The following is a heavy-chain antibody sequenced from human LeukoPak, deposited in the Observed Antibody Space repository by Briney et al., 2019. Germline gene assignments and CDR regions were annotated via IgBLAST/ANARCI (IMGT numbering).Heavy chain of an antibody. D-gene: IGHD2-21*01. CDR1: GFTFSSYA. V-gene: IGHV3-30-3*01. Sequence: GGSLRLSCAASGFTFSSYAMHWVRQAPGKGLEWVAVISYDGSNKYYADSVKGRFTISRDNSKNTLYLQMNSLRAEDTAVYYCARDGGDPRWPTMTDYWGQGTLVTVSS. J-gene: IGHJ4*02. CDR3: ARDGGDPRWPTMTDY. CDR2: ISYDGSNK.